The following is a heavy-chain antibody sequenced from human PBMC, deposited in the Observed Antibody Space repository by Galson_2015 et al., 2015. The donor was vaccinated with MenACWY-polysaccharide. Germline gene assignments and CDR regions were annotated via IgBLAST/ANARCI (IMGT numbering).Heavy chain of an antibody. CDR1: GFTFSNYA. V-gene: IGHV3-23*01. D-gene: IGHD2-2*01. Sequence: SLRLSCAASGFTFSNYAMSWVRQAPGKGLEWVSTIGGSGSNTHYADSVKGRFTISRDSSKNTLSLQMNSLRAEDTAVYYCARVRYSTGKYQFDYWGQGTLGAVSS. CDR2: IGGSGSNT. J-gene: IGHJ4*02. CDR3: ARVRYSTGKYQFDY.